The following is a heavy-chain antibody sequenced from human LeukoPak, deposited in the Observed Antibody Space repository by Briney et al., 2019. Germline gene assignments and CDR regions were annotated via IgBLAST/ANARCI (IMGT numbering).Heavy chain of an antibody. V-gene: IGHV4-4*07. Sequence: SETLSLTCTVSGGSISSYYWSWIRQPAGKGLEWIGRIYTSGSTNYNPSLKGRVTMSVDTSKNQFSLKLSSVTAAGTAVYYCAREVAAAGIGWFDPWGQGTLVTVSS. CDR3: AREVAAAGIGWFDP. CDR1: GGSISSYY. J-gene: IGHJ5*02. CDR2: IYTSGST. D-gene: IGHD6-13*01.